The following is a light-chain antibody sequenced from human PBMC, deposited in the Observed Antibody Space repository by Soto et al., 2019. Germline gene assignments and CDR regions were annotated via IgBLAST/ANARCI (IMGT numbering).Light chain of an antibody. Sequence: DIQMTQSPSTLSASVGDRVTITCRASQGISTWLAWYQQRPGEAPKVLIYDASSLESGVPSRFSGSRSETEFTLTISSLQPDDFATYYCQHYNSYPFTFGPGTKVDIK. CDR1: QGISTW. J-gene: IGKJ3*01. V-gene: IGKV1-5*01. CDR3: QHYNSYPFT. CDR2: DAS.